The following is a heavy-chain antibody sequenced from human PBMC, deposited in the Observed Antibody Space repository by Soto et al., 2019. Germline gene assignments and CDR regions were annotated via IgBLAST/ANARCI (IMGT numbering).Heavy chain of an antibody. D-gene: IGHD3-9*01. CDR1: GYSFTDYW. V-gene: IGHV5-51*01. J-gene: IGHJ4*02. CDR3: ARQADYNILTGYFYYFDY. CDR2: IYPGDSDA. Sequence: GESLKISCKSSGYSFTDYWIDWVRQMPGKGLEWMGIIYPGDSDARYSPSFQGQVTISVDTSIDTAFLRWNSLTASDTAMYYCARQADYNILTGYFYYFDYWGQGSLVTVSS.